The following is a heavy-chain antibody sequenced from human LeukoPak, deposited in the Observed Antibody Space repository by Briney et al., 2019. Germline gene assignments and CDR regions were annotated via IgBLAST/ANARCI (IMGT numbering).Heavy chain of an antibody. D-gene: IGHD2-15*01. CDR2: IDASGSI. CDR1: GGSINTYF. J-gene: IGHJ5*02. CDR3: AKVGSLSRGRNWVDP. Sequence: SETLSLTCTVSGGSINTYFCSWIRQPAGKGLEWIGRIDASGSINYNPSLKSRVTMSVDRSKNQFSLKLSSVTAADTAVYYCAKVGSLSRGRNWVDPWGQGTLVTVSP. V-gene: IGHV4-4*07.